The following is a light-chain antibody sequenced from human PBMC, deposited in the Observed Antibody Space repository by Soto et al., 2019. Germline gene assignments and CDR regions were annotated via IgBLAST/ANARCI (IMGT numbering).Light chain of an antibody. CDR2: DAA. J-gene: IGKJ2*02. V-gene: IGKV1-33*01. CDR3: QQFDSVPCT. CDR1: QDIKNY. Sequence: IAMTQSPSALSASAGDRVTITCQASQDIKNYVVWYQQKPGRAPKLLIYDAASLGTGVSSRFSGSGSGTHFTLTISSLQPEDVATYYCQQFDSVPCTFGQGTKLEI.